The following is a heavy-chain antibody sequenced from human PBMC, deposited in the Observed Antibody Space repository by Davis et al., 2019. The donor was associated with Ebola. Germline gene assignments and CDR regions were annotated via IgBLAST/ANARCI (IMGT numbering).Heavy chain of an antibody. CDR3: ARLKQQLDPGWFDP. CDR1: GGSISSGDYY. V-gene: IGHV4-30-4*01. Sequence: LRLSCTVSGGSISSGDYYWSWIRQPPGKGLEWIGYIYYSGSTYYNPSLKSRVTISVDTSKNQFSLKLSSVTAADTAVYYCARLKQQLDPGWFDPWGQGTLVTVSS. J-gene: IGHJ5*02. D-gene: IGHD6-13*01. CDR2: IYYSGST.